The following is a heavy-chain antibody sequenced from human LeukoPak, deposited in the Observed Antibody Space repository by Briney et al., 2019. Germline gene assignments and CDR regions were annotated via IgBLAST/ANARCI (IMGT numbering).Heavy chain of an antibody. CDR3: AREGYYGSGSPPSLYFDY. Sequence: GRSLRLSCAASGFTFSRHGMHWVRQAPGKGLEWVAVTSSDLNVKLYADSVKGRFTISRDNSRSTLYLQMNSLRPEDTAIYYCAREGYYGSGSPPSLYFDYWGQGTLVTVSS. V-gene: IGHV3-30*03. J-gene: IGHJ4*02. CDR1: GFTFSRHG. D-gene: IGHD3-10*01. CDR2: TSSDLNVK.